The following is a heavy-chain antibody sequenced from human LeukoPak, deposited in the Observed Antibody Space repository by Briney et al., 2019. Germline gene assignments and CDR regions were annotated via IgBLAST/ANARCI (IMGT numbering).Heavy chain of an antibody. V-gene: IGHV3-21*01. CDR1: GFTFSSYS. J-gene: IGHJ4*02. CDR2: ISSSSSYI. D-gene: IGHD3-10*01. Sequence: AGGSLRLSCAASGFTFSSYSMNWVRQAPGKGLEWVSSISSSSSYIYYADSVKGRFTISRDNAKNSLYLQMNSLRAEDTAVCYCARDQFSYFAGSRFDYWGQGTLVTVSS. CDR3: ARDQFSYFAGSRFDY.